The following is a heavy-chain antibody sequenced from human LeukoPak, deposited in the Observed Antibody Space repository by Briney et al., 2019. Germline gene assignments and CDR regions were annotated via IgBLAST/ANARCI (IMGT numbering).Heavy chain of an antibody. V-gene: IGHV4-59*01. CDR2: IYYSGST. CDR3: ARTTYSSSWYYFDK. Sequence: SETLSLTCTVSGGSISSYYWSWIRQPPGKGREWLGYIYYSGSTNYNPSLESRVAISVDTSKNQFSLNLTSVSAADTAVYYCARTTYSSSWYYFDKWGQGTLVTVSS. CDR1: GGSISSYY. D-gene: IGHD6-13*01. J-gene: IGHJ4*02.